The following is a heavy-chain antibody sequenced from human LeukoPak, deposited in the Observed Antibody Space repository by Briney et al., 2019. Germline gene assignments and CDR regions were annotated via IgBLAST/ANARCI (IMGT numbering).Heavy chain of an antibody. Sequence: GGSVRLSCAASGFSFSTYGMHWVRQAPGKGLEWVAFIRYGGNNKQYADSVKGRFTISRDNSKNVVLLQMNSLRPEDTAMYYCAKESRDYDSSAYYATWGQGTLVTVSS. CDR1: GFSFSTYG. D-gene: IGHD3-22*01. CDR3: AKESRDYDSSAYYAT. J-gene: IGHJ5*02. CDR2: IRYGGNNK. V-gene: IGHV3-30*02.